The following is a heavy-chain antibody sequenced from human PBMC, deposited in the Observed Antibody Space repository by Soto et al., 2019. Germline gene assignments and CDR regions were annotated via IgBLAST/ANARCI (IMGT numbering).Heavy chain of an antibody. J-gene: IGHJ4*02. CDR1: GGIFSGCY. Sequence: SEALSVRNSGSGGIFSGCYWSWIRQPPGKGLEWIGEINHSGSTNYNPSLKSRVTISVDTSKNQFSLKLSSVTAADTAVYYCARGWSGWRVWLDYWGQGTLVTVS. CDR3: ARGWSGWRVWLDY. V-gene: IGHV4-34*01. D-gene: IGHD6-19*01. CDR2: INHSGST.